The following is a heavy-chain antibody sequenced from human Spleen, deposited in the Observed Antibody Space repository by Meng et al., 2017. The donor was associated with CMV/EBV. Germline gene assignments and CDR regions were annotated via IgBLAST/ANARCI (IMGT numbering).Heavy chain of an antibody. CDR3: ARDLLHYNFWSGFNWFDP. V-gene: IGHV4-39*07. CDR2: IFYSGST. CDR1: IRSNSHY. Sequence: IRSNSHYWGWIRQPPGKGLEWIGSIFYSGSTHYNPSLKSRVTISVDTSKNQFSLKLRSVTAADTAVYYCARDLLHYNFWSGFNWFDPWGQGTLVTVSS. D-gene: IGHD3-3*01. J-gene: IGHJ5*02.